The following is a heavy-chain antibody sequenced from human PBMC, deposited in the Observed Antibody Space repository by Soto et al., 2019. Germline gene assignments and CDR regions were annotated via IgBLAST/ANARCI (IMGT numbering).Heavy chain of an antibody. CDR3: ARDLASYNWNYRFAFDI. CDR2: INPNSGGT. D-gene: IGHD1-7*01. CDR1: GYTFTGYY. J-gene: IGHJ3*02. V-gene: IGHV1-2*04. Sequence: VTSVKVSCKASGYTFTGYYMHWVRQAPGQGLEWMGWINPNSGGTNYAQKFQGWVTMTRDTSISTAYMELSRLRSDDTAVYYCARDLASYNWNYRFAFDIWGQGTMVTVSS.